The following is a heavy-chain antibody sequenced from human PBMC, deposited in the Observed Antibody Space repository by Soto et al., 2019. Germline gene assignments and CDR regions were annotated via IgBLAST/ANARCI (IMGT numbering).Heavy chain of an antibody. J-gene: IGHJ4*02. Sequence: SETLSLTCTVSGGSIISYYWSWIRQPPWKGLEWIGYIYYSGSTNYNPSLKSRVTISVDASKNQFSLKLSSVTAADTAVYYCAHMSGAYYDILTGYYFPTPFDYWGQGTLVTVSS. CDR1: GGSIISYY. CDR2: IYYSGST. CDR3: AHMSGAYYDILTGYYFPTPFDY. D-gene: IGHD3-9*01. V-gene: IGHV4-59*01.